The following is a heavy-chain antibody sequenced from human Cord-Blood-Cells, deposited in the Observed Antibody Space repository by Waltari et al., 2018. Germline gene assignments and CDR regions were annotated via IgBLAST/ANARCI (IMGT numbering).Heavy chain of an antibody. Sequence: QVQLQQWGAGLLKTSETLSLTCAVYGGSFSGYYWSWIRQPPGKGLEWIGEINPSGSTNYNPALKSRVTISVDTSKNQFSLKLSSVTAADTAVYYCARKCSSSDGGGFDYWGQGTLVTVSS. J-gene: IGHJ4*02. D-gene: IGHD6-6*01. CDR2: INPSGST. CDR3: ARKCSSSDGGGFDY. V-gene: IGHV4-34*01. CDR1: GGSFSGYY.